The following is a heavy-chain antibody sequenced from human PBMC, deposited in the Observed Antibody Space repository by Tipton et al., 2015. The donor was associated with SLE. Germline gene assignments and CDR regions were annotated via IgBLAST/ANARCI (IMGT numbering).Heavy chain of an antibody. D-gene: IGHD3-16*02. CDR1: GGSISGGSDY. V-gene: IGHV4-61*02. CDR3: ARSIYRMQLFDS. CDR2: IYTGRTT. J-gene: IGHJ4*02. Sequence: TLSLTCTVSGGSISGGSDYWNWIRQPAGKGLEWIGRIYTGRTTNYNPSLKSRVSISLDTSNNHFSLRLNSVTAADTAVYFCARSIYRMQLFDSWGQGALVTVSS.